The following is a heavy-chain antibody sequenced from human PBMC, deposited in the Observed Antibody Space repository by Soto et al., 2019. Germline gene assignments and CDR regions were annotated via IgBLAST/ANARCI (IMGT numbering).Heavy chain of an antibody. Sequence: SSETLSLTCTVSGGSISSSSYYWGWIRQPPGKGLEWIGSIYYSGSTYYNPSLKSRVTISVDTSKNQFSLKLSSVTAADTAVYYCARPTPGTNSSGPTRGNYFDYWGQGTLVTVSS. CDR3: ARPTPGTNSSGPTRGNYFDY. CDR1: GGSISSSSYY. D-gene: IGHD6-19*01. J-gene: IGHJ4*02. CDR2: IYYSGST. V-gene: IGHV4-39*01.